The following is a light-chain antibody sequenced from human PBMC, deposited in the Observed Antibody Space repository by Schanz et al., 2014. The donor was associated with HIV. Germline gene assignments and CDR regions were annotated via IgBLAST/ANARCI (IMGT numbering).Light chain of an antibody. V-gene: IGLV1-44*01. J-gene: IGLJ3*02. CDR3: AGWDDSLNVWV. CDR2: NSY. Sequence: QSVLTQPPSASGTPGQRVTISCSVSSSNTGRNAVNWFHHLPGTAPKLLIYNSYHRPSGVPDRFSGSGSDTSASLAISGLQSEDEADYYCAGWDDSLNVWVFGGGTKLTVL. CDR1: SSNTGRNA.